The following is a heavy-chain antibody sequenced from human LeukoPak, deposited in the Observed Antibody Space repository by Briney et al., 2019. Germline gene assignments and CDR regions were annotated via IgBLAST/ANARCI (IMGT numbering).Heavy chain of an antibody. CDR2: INHSGST. D-gene: IGHD2-2*01. CDR3: ARDRYCSSTSCFRGQYGMDV. V-gene: IGHV4-34*01. Sequence: PSETLSLTCAVYGGSFRGYYWSWIRQPPGKGLEWIGEINHSGSTNYNPSLKSRVTISVDTSKNQFSLKLSSVTAADTAVYYCARDRYCSSTSCFRGQYGMDVWGQGTTVTVSS. J-gene: IGHJ6*02. CDR1: GGSFRGYY.